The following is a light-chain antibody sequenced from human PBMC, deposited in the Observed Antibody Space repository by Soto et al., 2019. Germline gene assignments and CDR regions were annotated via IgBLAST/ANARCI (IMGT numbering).Light chain of an antibody. CDR1: SSDVWSNNL. J-gene: IGLJ2*01. Sequence: QSVLTQPASVSGSPGKSITISCTRTSSDVWSNNLVSWYQHHQGKASKLMIYEGSKRPSGGSNRLSRCRSGNTASLTISWLQGEEKANYFFFSYADSITLVVFGGFPKLTVL. V-gene: IGLV2-23*01. CDR2: EGS. CDR3: FSYADSITLVV.